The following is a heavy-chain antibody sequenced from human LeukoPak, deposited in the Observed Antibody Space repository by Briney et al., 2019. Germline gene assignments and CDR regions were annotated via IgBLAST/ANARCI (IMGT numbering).Heavy chain of an antibody. Sequence: SETLSLTCTVSGGSISSSSYYWGWIRQPPGKGLEWIGSIYYSGSTYYNPSLKSRVTISVDTSKNQFSLKLSSVTAADTAVYYCARPRRYSSGWSNYFDYWGQGTLVTVSS. CDR1: GGSISSSSYY. D-gene: IGHD6-19*01. CDR3: ARPRRYSSGWSNYFDY. J-gene: IGHJ4*02. CDR2: IYYSGST. V-gene: IGHV4-39*01.